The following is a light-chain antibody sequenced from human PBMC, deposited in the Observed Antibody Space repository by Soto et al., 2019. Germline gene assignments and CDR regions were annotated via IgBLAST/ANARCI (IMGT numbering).Light chain of an antibody. J-gene: IGKJ4*01. V-gene: IGKV3-15*01. CDR2: GAS. CDR3: QQYNNWPLT. CDR1: HRVSSY. Sequence: EILMTQSSATLSVSPGESATLSCRASHRVSSYLSWYQQKPGQAPRLLIYGASTRATGIPARFSGSGSGTVFTLTISSLQSEDFAVYFCQQYNNWPLTFGGGTKVDIK.